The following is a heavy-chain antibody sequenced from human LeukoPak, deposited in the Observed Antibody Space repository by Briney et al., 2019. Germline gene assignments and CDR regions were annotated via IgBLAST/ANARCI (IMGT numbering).Heavy chain of an antibody. D-gene: IGHD1-7*01. CDR2: INWNGGST. Sequence: GGSLRLSCAASGFTFDDYGMSWVRQAPGKGLERVSGINWNGGSTGYADSVKGRFTISRDNAKNSLYLQMNSLRAEDTALYYCARDNAKWMELRRGPFDYWGQGTLVTVSS. V-gene: IGHV3-20*04. CDR3: ARDNAKWMELRRGPFDY. J-gene: IGHJ4*02. CDR1: GFTFDDYG.